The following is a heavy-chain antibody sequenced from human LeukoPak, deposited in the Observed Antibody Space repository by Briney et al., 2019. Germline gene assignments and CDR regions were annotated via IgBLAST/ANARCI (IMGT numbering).Heavy chain of an antibody. J-gene: IGHJ4*02. Sequence: ETLSLTCTVSGGSIRSSYYYWGWIRQPPGKGLVWVSRINSDGSSTSYADSVKGRFTISRDNAKNTLYLQMNSLRAEDTAVYYCARPAAGYDYWGQGTLVTVSS. V-gene: IGHV3-74*01. D-gene: IGHD2-15*01. CDR2: INSDGSST. CDR1: GGSIRSSYYY. CDR3: ARPAAGYDY.